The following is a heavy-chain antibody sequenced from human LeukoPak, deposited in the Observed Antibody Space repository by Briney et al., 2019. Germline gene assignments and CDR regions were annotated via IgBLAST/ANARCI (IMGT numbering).Heavy chain of an antibody. CDR1: GGSISSYY. CDR3: ARHSSLGHFDL. J-gene: IGHJ4*02. V-gene: IGHV4-59*08. CDR2: IYYSGST. Sequence: PETLSLTCTVSGGSISSYYWSWIRQPPGKGLEWIGYIYYSGSTNYNPSLESRVTISVEMSKNQFSLKVSSVTAADPAVYYCARHSSLGHFDLWGQGTLVTVSS.